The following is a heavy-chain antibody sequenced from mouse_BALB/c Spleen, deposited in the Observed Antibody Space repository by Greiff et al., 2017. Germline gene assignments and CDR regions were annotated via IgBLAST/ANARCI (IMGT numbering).Heavy chain of an antibody. Sequence: EVQLVESGGGLVKPGGSLKLSCAASGFTFSSYAMSWVRQSPEKRLEWVAEISSGGSYTYYPDTVTGRFTISRDNAKNTLYLEMSSLRSEDTAMYYCARGVYGSLTPYYAMDYWGQGTSVTVSS. D-gene: IGHD1-1*01. V-gene: IGHV5-9-4*01. CDR2: ISSGGSYT. CDR3: ARGVYGSLTPYYAMDY. J-gene: IGHJ4*01. CDR1: GFTFSSYA.